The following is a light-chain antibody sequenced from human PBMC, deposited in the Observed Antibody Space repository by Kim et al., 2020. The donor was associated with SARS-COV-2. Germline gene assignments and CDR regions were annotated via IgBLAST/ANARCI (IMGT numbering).Light chain of an antibody. CDR3: QTWGTGIQV. CDR1: SGHSSYA. Sequence: QLVLTQSPSAEEGEGASVKLTCTLSSGHSSYAIAWHQQQPEKGPRYLMKLNSDGSHSKGDGIPDRFSGSSSGAERYLTISSLQSEDEADYYCQTWGTGIQVFGGGTKLTVL. J-gene: IGLJ2*01. CDR2: LNSDGSH. V-gene: IGLV4-69*01.